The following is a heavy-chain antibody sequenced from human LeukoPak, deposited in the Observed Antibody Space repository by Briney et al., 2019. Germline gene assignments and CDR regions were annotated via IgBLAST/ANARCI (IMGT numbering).Heavy chain of an antibody. D-gene: IGHD2-21*01. J-gene: IGHJ5*02. CDR3: ARGDVRLHWFDP. V-gene: IGHV4-34*01. CDR2: INHSGST. Sequence: PSETLSLTCAVYGGSFSGYYWSWIRQPPGKELEWIGEINHSGSTNYNPSLKSRVTISVDTSKNQFSLNLSSVTAADTAVYYCARGDVRLHWFDPWGQGTLVAVSS. CDR1: GGSFSGYY.